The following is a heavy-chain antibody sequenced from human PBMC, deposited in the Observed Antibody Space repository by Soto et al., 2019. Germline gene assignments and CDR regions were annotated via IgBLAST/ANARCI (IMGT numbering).Heavy chain of an antibody. Sequence: QLQLQESGPGLVKPSETLSLTCTVSGGSISSTGYYWGWIRQPPGKGLEWLGSIYYSGSPSYTPSLLRRPTTPADPSRYELPLMVSSVTAADTAVYHCAWLHFTSPSCVPLDPRGQGTLVTVS. CDR3: AWLHFTSPSCVPLDP. CDR2: IYYSGSP. J-gene: IGHJ5*02. V-gene: IGHV4-39*01. CDR1: GGSISSTGYY. D-gene: IGHD2-2*01.